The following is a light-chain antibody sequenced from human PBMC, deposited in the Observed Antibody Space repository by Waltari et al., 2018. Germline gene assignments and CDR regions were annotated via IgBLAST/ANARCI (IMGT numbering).Light chain of an antibody. Sequence: QSVLTQPPSVSGAPGHRVTISCTRSGPHIRAGDYVHWYQQLPGKAHKLLIYGTRTRPLGVPDRYFGSQSGTSASLAITGLQAEDEADYYCQSYDTSLSVVFGGGTKLTVL. CDR2: GTR. J-gene: IGLJ2*01. CDR1: GPHIRAGDY. CDR3: QSYDTSLSVV. V-gene: IGLV1-40*01.